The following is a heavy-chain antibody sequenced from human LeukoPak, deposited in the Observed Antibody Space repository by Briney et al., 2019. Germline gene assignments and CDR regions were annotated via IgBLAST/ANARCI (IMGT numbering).Heavy chain of an antibody. CDR2: ISSSGNTI. V-gene: IGHV3-48*04. CDR3: ARNIAVRSDAFDI. Sequence: GGSLRLSCAASGFTFSNYWMSWVRQAPGKGLEWVSYISSSGNTIKYADSVKGRFTISRDNAKNSLHLQMNSLRAEDTAVYYCARNIAVRSDAFDIWGQGTMVTVSS. D-gene: IGHD6-6*01. J-gene: IGHJ3*02. CDR1: GFTFSNYW.